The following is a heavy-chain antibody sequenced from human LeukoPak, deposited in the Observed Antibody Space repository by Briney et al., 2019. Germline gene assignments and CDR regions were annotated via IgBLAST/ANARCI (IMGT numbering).Heavy chain of an antibody. CDR3: AVTIVVVPAASTYYFDY. D-gene: IGHD2-2*01. CDR1: GYSISSGYY. Sequence: SETLSLTCAVSGYSISSGYYWGWIRQPPGKGLEWIGSIYHSGSTYYNPSLKSRVTISVDTSKSQFSLKLSSVTAADTAVYYCAVTIVVVPAASTYYFDYWGQGTLVTVSS. CDR2: IYHSGST. V-gene: IGHV4-38-2*01. J-gene: IGHJ4*02.